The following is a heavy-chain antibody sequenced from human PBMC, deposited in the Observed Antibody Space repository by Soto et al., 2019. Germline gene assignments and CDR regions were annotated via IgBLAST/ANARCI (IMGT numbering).Heavy chain of an antibody. CDR1: GGTFSTYA. Sequence: QVQLVQSGAEVKKPESSVKVSCKAPGGTFSTYAISWVRQAPGQGLEWMGGIIPMFGTANYAQRFQDRVTITADESTNTGDMELSSLRAEDTAGYCWASGIQRGLRRINNGYSGWGQGTLVTVSS. CDR2: IIPMFGTA. V-gene: IGHV1-69*12. J-gene: IGHJ4*02. D-gene: IGHD5-12*01. CDR3: ASGIQRGLRRINNGYSG.